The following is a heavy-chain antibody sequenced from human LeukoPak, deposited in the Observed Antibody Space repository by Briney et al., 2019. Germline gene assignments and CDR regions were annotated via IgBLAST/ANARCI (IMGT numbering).Heavy chain of an antibody. CDR2: ITSSSSYI. V-gene: IGHV3-21*01. CDR1: GFTFSSYN. Sequence: GGSLRLSCAASGFTFSSYNMNWVRQAPGKGLEWVSSITSSSSYIYYADSVKGRFTISRDNAKNSLYLQINSLRAEDTAVYYCARDPYSGGYGDYYYYYVDVWGKGTTVTISS. CDR3: ARDPYSGGYGDYYYYYVDV. D-gene: IGHD1-26*01. J-gene: IGHJ6*03.